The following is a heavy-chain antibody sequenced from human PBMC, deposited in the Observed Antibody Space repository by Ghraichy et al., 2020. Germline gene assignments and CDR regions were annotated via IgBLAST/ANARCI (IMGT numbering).Heavy chain of an antibody. D-gene: IGHD3-22*01. CDR2: IIPIFGTA. V-gene: IGHV1-69*13. Sequence: SVKVSCKASGGTFSSYAISWVRQAPGQGLEWMGGIIPIFGTANYAQKFQGRVTITADESTSTAYMELSSLRSEDTAVYYCARDSGTYYYDSSGYYYGYWGQGTLVTVSS. CDR1: GGTFSSYA. CDR3: ARDSGTYYYDSSGYYYGY. J-gene: IGHJ4*02.